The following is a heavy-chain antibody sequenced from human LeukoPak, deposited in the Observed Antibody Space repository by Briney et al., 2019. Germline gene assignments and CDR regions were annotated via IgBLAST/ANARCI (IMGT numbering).Heavy chain of an antibody. J-gene: IGHJ3*02. Sequence: SETLSLTRTVSRGSIRTYYWSWIRQSPGKGLEWIGDIYDSGTTKYNPSLKSRVTISVDTSKNQFSLKLSSVTAADTAVYYCARSGGNYYDTDAFDIWSQGTMVTVSS. D-gene: IGHD1-26*01. CDR2: IYDSGTT. CDR1: RGSIRTYY. CDR3: ARSGGNYYDTDAFDI. V-gene: IGHV4-59*08.